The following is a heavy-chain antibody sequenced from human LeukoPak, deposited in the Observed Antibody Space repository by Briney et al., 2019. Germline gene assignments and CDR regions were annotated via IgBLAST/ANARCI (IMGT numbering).Heavy chain of an antibody. CDR3: ARDGSIAAAWYEKHQLDY. Sequence: PGGSLRLSCAASGFTFDDYAMHWVRQAPGKGLEWVSGISWNSGSIGYADSVKGRFTISRDNAKNSLYLQMNSLRAEDTAVYYCARDGSIAAAWYEKHQLDYWGQGTLVTVSS. CDR1: GFTFDDYA. D-gene: IGHD6-13*01. CDR2: ISWNSGSI. V-gene: IGHV3-9*01. J-gene: IGHJ4*02.